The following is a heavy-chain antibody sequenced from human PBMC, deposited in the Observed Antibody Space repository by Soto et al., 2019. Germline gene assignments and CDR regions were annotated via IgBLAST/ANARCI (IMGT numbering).Heavy chain of an antibody. CDR3: AKGSATRYDFWSGYSDYYYYMDV. CDR1: GFTFSSYA. Sequence: ESGGGLVQPGGSLRLSCAASGFTFSSYAMSWVRQAPGKGLEWVSAISGSGGSTYYADSVKGRFTISRDNSKNTLYLQMNSLRAEDTAVYYCAKGSATRYDFWSGYSDYYYYMDVWGKGTTVTVSS. J-gene: IGHJ6*03. V-gene: IGHV3-23*01. D-gene: IGHD3-3*01. CDR2: ISGSGGST.